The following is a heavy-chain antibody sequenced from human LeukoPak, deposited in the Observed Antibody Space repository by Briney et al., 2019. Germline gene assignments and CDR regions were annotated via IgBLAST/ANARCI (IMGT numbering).Heavy chain of an antibody. CDR1: GGSISSFY. CDR3: ARGRGAAANFDY. CDR2: ISYSGST. V-gene: IGHV4-59*01. Sequence: SETLSLTCTVSGGSISSFYCSWIRQPPGKGLEWIGYISYSGSTNYNPSLKSRVTISVDTSKNQFSLKLNSVTAADTAVYYCARGRGAAANFDYWGQGTLVTASS. D-gene: IGHD6-13*01. J-gene: IGHJ4*02.